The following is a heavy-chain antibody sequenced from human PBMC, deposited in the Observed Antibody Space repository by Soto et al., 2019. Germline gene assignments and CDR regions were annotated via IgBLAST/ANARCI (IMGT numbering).Heavy chain of an antibody. D-gene: IGHD1-1*01. V-gene: IGHV4-39*01. CDR2: IYYSGSA. J-gene: IGHJ3*02. Sequence: SETLSLTCTVSGGSISSSSYYWGWIRQPPGKGLEWIGSIYYSGSAYYNPSLKSRVTISVDTSKNQFSLKLSSVTVADTAVYYCARHMLTNWNRALDIWGQGTMVTVSS. CDR3: ARHMLTNWNRALDI. CDR1: GGSISSSSYY.